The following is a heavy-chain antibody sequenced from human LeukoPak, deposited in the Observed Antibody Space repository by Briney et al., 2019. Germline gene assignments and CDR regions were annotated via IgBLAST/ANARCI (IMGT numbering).Heavy chain of an antibody. CDR2: ITSSGTYI. V-gene: IGHV3-21*01. J-gene: IGHJ6*03. CDR3: ARDPYSGNYGNDYYYYMGV. D-gene: IGHD1-26*01. CDR1: GFTFSNYN. Sequence: GGSLRLSCAASGFTFSNYNMNWVRQAPGKAMDWVSSITSSGTYIFYADSVKGRFTISRDNAKNSLYLQMDSLGPEDTAVYYCARDPYSGNYGNDYYYYMGVWGKGTTVTISS.